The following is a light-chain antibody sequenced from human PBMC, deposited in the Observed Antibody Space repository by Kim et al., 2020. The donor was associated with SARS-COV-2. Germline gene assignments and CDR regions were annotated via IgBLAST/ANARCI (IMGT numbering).Light chain of an antibody. J-gene: IGKJ4*01. Sequence: EIVLTQSPGTLSLSPGERATLSCRASQRVNNDFVAWYQQRPGQSPRLLIYAATSRATGIPDRFSGSGSGTDFTLTITRLEPEDLAVYYCQQCGNLPVTFGGGTKVDIK. CDR3: QQCGNLPVT. CDR1: QRVNNDF. CDR2: AAT. V-gene: IGKV3-20*01.